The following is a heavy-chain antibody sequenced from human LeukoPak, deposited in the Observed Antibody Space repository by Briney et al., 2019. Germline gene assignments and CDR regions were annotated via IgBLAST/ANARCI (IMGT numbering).Heavy chain of an antibody. D-gene: IGHD3-10*01. CDR3: AKESWFALFSFDY. CDR1: GFTFSSYA. V-gene: IGHV3-23*01. Sequence: GGFLRLSCAASGFTFSSYAMSWVRQAPGKGLEWVSAISGSGGSTYYADSVKGRFTISRDNSKNTLYLQMNSLRAEDTTVYYCAKESWFALFSFDYWGQGTLVTVSS. CDR2: ISGSGGST. J-gene: IGHJ4*02.